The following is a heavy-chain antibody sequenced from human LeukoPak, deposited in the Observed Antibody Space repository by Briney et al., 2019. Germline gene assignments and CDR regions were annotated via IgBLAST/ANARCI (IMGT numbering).Heavy chain of an antibody. D-gene: IGHD6-13*01. CDR1: GGSISGSSYY. V-gene: IGHV4-39*07. CDR2: IYYSGST. CDR3: ARERSSSWYARPFDY. J-gene: IGHJ4*02. Sequence: SETLSLTCTVSGGSISGSSYYWGWIRQPPGKGLEWIGSIYYSGSTYYNPSLKSRVTISVDTSKNQFSLKLSSVTAADTAVYYCARERSSSWYARPFDYWGQGTLVTVSS.